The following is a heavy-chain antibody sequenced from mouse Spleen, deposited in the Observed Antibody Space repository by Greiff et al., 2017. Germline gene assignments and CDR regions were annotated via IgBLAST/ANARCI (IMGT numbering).Heavy chain of an antibody. Sequence: VMLVESGPGLVAPSQSLSITCTISGFSLTSYGVHWVRQPPGKGLEWLVVIWSDGSTTYNSALKSRLSISKDNSKSQVFLKMNSLQTDDTAMYYCARHGGTTRYYAMDYWGQGTSVTVSS. CDR2: IWSDGST. CDR3: ARHGGTTRYYAMDY. V-gene: IGHV2-6-1*01. CDR1: GFSLTSYG. D-gene: IGHD1-1*01. J-gene: IGHJ4*01.